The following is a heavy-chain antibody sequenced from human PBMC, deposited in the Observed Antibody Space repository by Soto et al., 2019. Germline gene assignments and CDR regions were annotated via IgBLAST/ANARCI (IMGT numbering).Heavy chain of an antibody. Sequence: VGPIRLSCAASGCTFDDYTMHWVRKAQGKGLEWVSLISWDGGSTYYADSVKGRFTISRDNSKNSLYLQMNSLRTEDTALYYCAKDITAMVTRAYYGMDVWGQGTTVTVSS. CDR3: AKDITAMVTRAYYGMDV. CDR1: GCTFDDYT. J-gene: IGHJ6*01. V-gene: IGHV3-43*01. CDR2: ISWDGGST. D-gene: IGHD5-18*01.